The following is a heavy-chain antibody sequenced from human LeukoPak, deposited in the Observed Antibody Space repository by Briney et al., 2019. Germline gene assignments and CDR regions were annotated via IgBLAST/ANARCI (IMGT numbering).Heavy chain of an antibody. V-gene: IGHV1-18*01. CDR2: INGYNGNT. J-gene: IGHJ1*01. CDR1: GYAFTSYG. D-gene: IGHD2-8*01. CDR3: VRGCTLGACYTEYSQH. Sequence: ASVKVSCKASGYAFTSYGISWVRQAPGQGLEWMGWINGYNGNTNYAQKFQGRVTMTTDTSTSTGYMELRSLRSDDTAVYYCVRGCTLGACYTEYSQHWGQGTLVTVSS.